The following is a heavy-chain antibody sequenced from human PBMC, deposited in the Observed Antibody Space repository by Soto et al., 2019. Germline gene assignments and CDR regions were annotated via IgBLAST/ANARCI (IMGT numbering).Heavy chain of an antibody. CDR2: LGTIGA. Sequence: EVQLLESGGGLVQPGGSLRLSCVGSGFTFSAHAITWVRQAPGKGLEWVSTLGTIGAFYADSVKGRFTISRDNSKNTVNLQMNSLRGEDTAIYYCARDLTPHDYWGQGTVVTVS. V-gene: IGHV3-23*01. CDR1: GFTFSAHA. J-gene: IGHJ4*02. CDR3: ARDLTPHDY.